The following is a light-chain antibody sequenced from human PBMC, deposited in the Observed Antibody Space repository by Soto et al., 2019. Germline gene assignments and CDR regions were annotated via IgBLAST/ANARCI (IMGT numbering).Light chain of an antibody. CDR3: HQSNGYPWS. J-gene: IGKJ1*01. CDR2: RAS. V-gene: IGKV1-5*03. CDR1: QSISSW. Sequence: DIQMTQSPSTLSASVGDRVTITCRASQSISSWLAWYQRKPGKAPKLLIYRASILESGVPVSFSGSGSGTEVPLTISRLQPDDFATNHWHQSNGYPWSFGQGTKVEV.